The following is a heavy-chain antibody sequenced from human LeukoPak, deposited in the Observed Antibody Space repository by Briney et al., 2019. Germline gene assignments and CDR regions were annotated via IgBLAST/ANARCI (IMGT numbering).Heavy chain of an antibody. V-gene: IGHV3-21*01. CDR1: GFTFSNYN. CDR2: ISSTSSYI. Sequence: PGGSLRLSCAASGFTFSNYNMNWVRQAPGKGLEWVSSISSTSSYIYYADSVKGRFTISRDNAKNTLYLQMNSLRAEDTAVYYCARSMVTIPIPGGYWGQGTLVTVSS. CDR3: ARSMVTIPIPGGY. J-gene: IGHJ4*02. D-gene: IGHD5-24*01.